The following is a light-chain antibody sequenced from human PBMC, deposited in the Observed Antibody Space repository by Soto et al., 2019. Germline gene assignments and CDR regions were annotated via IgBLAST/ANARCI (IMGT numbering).Light chain of an antibody. CDR1: QCIXSY. V-gene: IGKV1-39*01. J-gene: IGKJ1*01. CDR2: DVS. CDR3: QQSYSTPPT. Sequence: EIPVTQFASSLSASVGDRVTITCRANQCIXSYFIWYQQKPGRAPKVLXDDVSSLQRGGPSRLSGSGSGTDFTLTISSLQPEDFATYSCQQSYSTPPTFGQGTKVDIK.